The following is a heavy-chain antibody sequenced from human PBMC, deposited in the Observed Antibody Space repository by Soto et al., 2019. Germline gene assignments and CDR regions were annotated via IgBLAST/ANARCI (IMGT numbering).Heavy chain of an antibody. V-gene: IGHV6-1*01. J-gene: IGHJ5*02. Sequence: PSPTLSLPCAISGDSVSSNSAAWNWIRQSPSRGLEWLGRTYYRSKWYNDYAVSVKSRITINPDTSKNQFSLQLNSVTPEDTAVYYCAVESAPQWGGWFDPWGQGTLVTVSS. CDR3: AVESAPQWGGWFDP. D-gene: IGHD1-26*01. CDR2: TYYRSKWYN. CDR1: GDSVSSNSAA.